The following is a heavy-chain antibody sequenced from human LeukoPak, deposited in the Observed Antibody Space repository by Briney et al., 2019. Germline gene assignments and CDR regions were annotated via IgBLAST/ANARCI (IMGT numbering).Heavy chain of an antibody. Sequence: SETLSLTCAVYGGSFRGYYWSWIRQPPGKGLEWIGEINHSGSTNYNPSLKSRVTISVDTSKNQFSLKLSSVTAADTAVYYCARLYYYDSSGYYSDYWGQGTLVTVSS. J-gene: IGHJ4*02. CDR1: GGSFRGYY. V-gene: IGHV4-34*01. CDR2: INHSGST. CDR3: ARLYYYDSSGYYSDY. D-gene: IGHD3-22*01.